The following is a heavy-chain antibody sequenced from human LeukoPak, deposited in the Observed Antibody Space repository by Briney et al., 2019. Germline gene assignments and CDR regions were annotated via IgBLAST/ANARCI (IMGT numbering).Heavy chain of an antibody. D-gene: IGHD6-19*01. CDR1: GYTLTELS. J-gene: IGHJ6*02. CDR2: FDPEDGET. V-gene: IGHV1-24*01. CDR3: ATIAGERSSLHNYYYGMDV. Sequence: VASVKVSCTVSGYTLTELSMNWVRQAPGKGLEWMGGFDPEDGETIYAQKFQCRVTMTEDTSTDTAYMELSSLRSEDTAVYYCATIAGERSSLHNYYYGMDVWGQGTTVTVSS.